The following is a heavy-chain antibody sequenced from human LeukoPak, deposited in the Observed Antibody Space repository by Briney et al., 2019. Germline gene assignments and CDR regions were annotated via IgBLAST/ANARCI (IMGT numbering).Heavy chain of an antibody. J-gene: IGHJ4*02. V-gene: IGHV3-11*04. D-gene: IGHD3-3*01. CDR2: ISSSGSTI. Sequence: EGSLRLSCAASGFTFSDYYMSWIRQAPGKGLEWVSYISSSGSTIYYADSVKGRFTISRDNAKNSLYLQMNSLRAEDTAVYYCARDRNTDFWSGYYTNYCDYWGQGTLVTVSS. CDR1: GFTFSDYY. CDR3: ARDRNTDFWSGYYTNYCDY.